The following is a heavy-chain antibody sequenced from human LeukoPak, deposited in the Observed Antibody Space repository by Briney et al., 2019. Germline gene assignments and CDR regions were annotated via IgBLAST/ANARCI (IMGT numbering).Heavy chain of an antibody. CDR1: GGSISSSSYY. CDR2: IYYSGST. Sequence: SETLSLTCTVSGGSISSSSYYWGWIRQPPGKGLEWIGSIYYSGSTYYNPSLKSRVTISVDTSKSQFSLKLSSVTAADTAVYYCASYYYDSSGYYFDYWGQGTLVTVSS. CDR3: ASYYYDSSGYYFDY. V-gene: IGHV4-39*07. D-gene: IGHD3-22*01. J-gene: IGHJ4*02.